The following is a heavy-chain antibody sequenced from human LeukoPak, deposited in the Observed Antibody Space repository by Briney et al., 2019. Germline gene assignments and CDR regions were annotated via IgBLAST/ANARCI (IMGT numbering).Heavy chain of an antibody. V-gene: IGHV5-10-1*01. J-gene: IGHJ6*04. Sequence: TGGSLRISCKGSGYRFTSNWISWVRQMPGKGLEWMGRIDPSDSYTNYSPSFQGHVTISADKSISTAYLQWSSLKASDTAMYYCARHGIAAAGTPSYYYGMDVWGKGTTVTVSS. D-gene: IGHD6-13*01. CDR1: GYRFTSNW. CDR3: ARHGIAAAGTPSYYYGMDV. CDR2: IDPSDSYT.